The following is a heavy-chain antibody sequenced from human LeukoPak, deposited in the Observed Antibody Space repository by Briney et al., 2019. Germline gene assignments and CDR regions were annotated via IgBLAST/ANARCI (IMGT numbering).Heavy chain of an antibody. J-gene: IGHJ4*02. D-gene: IGHD4/OR15-4a*01. V-gene: IGHV3-23*01. CDR2: IFPSGGEI. CDR1: GFTFSTFA. CDR3: AKDPTHFRVWDDYDTNILSH. Sequence: PGGSLRLSCAASGFTFSTFAMIWVRQPPGKGLEWVSSIFPSGGEIHYADSVKGRFTISRDNSKNTLYLQMNSLRADDTAVYYCAKDPTHFRVWDDYDTNILSHWGQGTPVTVSS.